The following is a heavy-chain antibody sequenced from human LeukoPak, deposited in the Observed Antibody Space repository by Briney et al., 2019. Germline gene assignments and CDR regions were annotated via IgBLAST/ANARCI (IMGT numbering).Heavy chain of an antibody. CDR3: AKRLSETNYNGLDV. J-gene: IGHJ6*02. V-gene: IGHV3-30*18. CDR2: ISYDGSKK. CDR1: GFTFSSYG. Sequence: GGSLRLSCAASGFTFSSYGMHWVRQAPGKGLEWVAVISYDGSKKFYADSVKGRFTISRDNSKNTLFLQMNTLRAGDTAVYYCAKRLSETNYNGLDVWGQGTTVTVSS. D-gene: IGHD2-8*01.